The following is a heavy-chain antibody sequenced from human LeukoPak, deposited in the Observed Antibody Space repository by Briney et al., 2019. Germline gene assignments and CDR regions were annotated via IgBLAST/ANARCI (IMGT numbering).Heavy chain of an antibody. CDR1: GYTFTGYY. J-gene: IGHJ5*02. CDR2: INPNSGGT. CDR3: ARGLGCSSTSCSVNWFDP. Sequence: ASVKVSCKASGYTFTGYYMHWVRQAPGQGLEWMGWINPNSGGTNYAQKFQGRVTMTRDTSISTAYMELSRLRSDDTAVYYCARGLGCSSTSCSVNWFDPWGQGTLSPSPQ. V-gene: IGHV1-2*02. D-gene: IGHD2-2*01.